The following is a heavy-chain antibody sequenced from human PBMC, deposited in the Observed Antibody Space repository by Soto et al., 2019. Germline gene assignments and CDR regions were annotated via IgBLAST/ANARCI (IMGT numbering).Heavy chain of an antibody. CDR3: ARSYSSGWYLVFSVGHYGMDV. CDR2: MNPNSGNT. CDR1: GYTFTGYD. J-gene: IGHJ6*02. D-gene: IGHD6-19*01. Sequence: ASVKVSCKASGYTFTGYDINWVRQATGQGLEWMGWMNPNSGNTGYAQKFQGRVTMTRNTSISTAYMELSSLRSEDTAVYYCARSYSSGWYLVFSVGHYGMDVWGQGTTVTVSS. V-gene: IGHV1-8*01.